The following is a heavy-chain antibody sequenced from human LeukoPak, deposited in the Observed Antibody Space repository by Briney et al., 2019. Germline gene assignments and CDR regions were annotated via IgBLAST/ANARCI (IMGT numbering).Heavy chain of an antibody. D-gene: IGHD2-15*01. CDR2: IYPGDSDT. J-gene: IGHJ4*02. Sequence: GESLKISCKGSDYSFISYWIVWVRQMPGEGLEWMGVIYPGDSDTRYSPSFQGQVTISADKSISTAYLQWSSLKASDSAMYYCARERYVGRLTDYWGQGTLVTVSS. CDR3: ARERYVGRLTDY. V-gene: IGHV5-51*01. CDR1: DYSFISYW.